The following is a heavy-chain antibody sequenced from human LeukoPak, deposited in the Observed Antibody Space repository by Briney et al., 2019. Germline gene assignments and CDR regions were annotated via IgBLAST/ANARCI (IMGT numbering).Heavy chain of an antibody. V-gene: IGHV4-39*01. CDR3: ARSYYDSSGYQGS. CDR1: GGSVSSGSYY. D-gene: IGHD3-22*01. CDR2: IYYSGST. Sequence: SETLSLTCTVSGGSVSSGSYYWGWIRQPPGKGLEWIGSIYYSGSTYYNPSLKSRVTISVDTSKNQFSLKLSSVTAADTAVYYCARSYYDSSGYQGSWGQGTLVTVSS. J-gene: IGHJ5*02.